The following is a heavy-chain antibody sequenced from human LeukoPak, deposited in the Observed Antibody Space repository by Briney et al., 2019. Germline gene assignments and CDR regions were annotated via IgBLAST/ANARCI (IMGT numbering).Heavy chain of an antibody. Sequence: GASVKVSCKAPGYTFTSYAMHWVRQAPGQRPEWMGWINAGNGNTKYSQKFQGRVTITRDTSASTAYMELSSLRPEDTAAYYCARVQSAYCSSSSCYGGYFDYWGQGTLVTVSS. CDR2: INAGNGNT. CDR3: ARVQSAYCSSSSCYGGYFDY. V-gene: IGHV1-3*01. D-gene: IGHD2-2*01. CDR1: GYTFTSYA. J-gene: IGHJ4*02.